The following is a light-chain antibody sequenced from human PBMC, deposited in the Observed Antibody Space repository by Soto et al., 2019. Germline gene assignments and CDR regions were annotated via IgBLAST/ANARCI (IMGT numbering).Light chain of an antibody. CDR1: QSISSW. Sequence: DIQMTQSPSTLSASVGDRVTITCRASQSISSWLAWYQQKPGKAPKLLIYKASSLESGVPSRFSGSGSGTEFTLTISSLQPDDFATYYCQQYNITWTFGQGPKVEIK. V-gene: IGKV1-5*03. J-gene: IGKJ1*01. CDR2: KAS. CDR3: QQYNITWT.